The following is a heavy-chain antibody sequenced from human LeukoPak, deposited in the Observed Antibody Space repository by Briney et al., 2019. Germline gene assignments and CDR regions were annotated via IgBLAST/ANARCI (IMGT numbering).Heavy chain of an antibody. D-gene: IGHD3-22*01. CDR3: ARQPSGYSNLDH. CDR1: VFTVSSNY. Sequence: PGRSLRLSCAASVFTVSSNYMNWVRQAPGKGLEWVSVIYSGGRTYYADSVKGRFTISRDNSKNTLYLQMNRLRAEDTAVYYCARQPSGYSNLDHWGQGTLVTVSS. J-gene: IGHJ4*02. V-gene: IGHV3-53*01. CDR2: IYSGGRT.